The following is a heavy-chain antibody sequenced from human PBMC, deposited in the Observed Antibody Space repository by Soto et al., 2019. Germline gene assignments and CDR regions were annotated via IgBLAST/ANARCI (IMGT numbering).Heavy chain of an antibody. CDR3: AIEGAGFGQ. D-gene: IGHD1-26*01. CDR2: IRSKAKNYAT. CDR1: GFTFSGSS. J-gene: IGHJ4*02. Sequence: EVQLVESGGGLVQPGGSVKLSCAASGFTFSGSSMHWVRQASGKGLEWVGRIRSKAKNYATTYSESLKGRFIISRDDSKNTTFLQMSSLRTEDTAMYYCAIEGAGFGQWGQGTLVTVSS. V-gene: IGHV3-73*01.